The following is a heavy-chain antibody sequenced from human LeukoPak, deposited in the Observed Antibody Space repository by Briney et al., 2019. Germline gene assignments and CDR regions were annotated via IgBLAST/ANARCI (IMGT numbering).Heavy chain of an antibody. J-gene: IGHJ4*02. V-gene: IGHV3-33*08. D-gene: IGHD6-19*01. Sequence: GGSLRLSCAASGFTFSSYDMHWVRQATGKGLEWVAVIWYDGSNKYYADSVKGRFTISRDNSKNTLYLQMNSLRAEDTAVYYCARDHSSGWYSDYFDHWGQGTLVTVSS. CDR2: IWYDGSNK. CDR3: ARDHSSGWYSDYFDH. CDR1: GFTFSSYD.